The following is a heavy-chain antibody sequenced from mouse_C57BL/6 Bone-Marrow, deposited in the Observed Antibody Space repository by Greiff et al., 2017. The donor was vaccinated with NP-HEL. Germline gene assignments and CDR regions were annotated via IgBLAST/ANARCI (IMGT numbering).Heavy chain of an antibody. V-gene: IGHV1-26*01. CDR1: GYTFTDYY. CDR3: ARQGPFITTARGFAY. D-gene: IGHD1-1*01. J-gene: IGHJ3*01. Sequence: VQLQQSGPELVKPGASVKISCKASGYTFTDYYMNWVKQSHGKSLEWIGDINPNNGGTSYNQKFKGKATLTVDKSSSTAYMELRSLTSEDSAVYYCARQGPFITTARGFAYWGQGTLVTVSA. CDR2: INPNNGGT.